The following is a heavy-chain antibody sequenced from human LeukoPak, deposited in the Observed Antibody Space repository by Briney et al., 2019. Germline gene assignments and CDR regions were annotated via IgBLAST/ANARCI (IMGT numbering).Heavy chain of an antibody. V-gene: IGHV5-51*01. CDR3: ARRGDSGYDYAY. D-gene: IGHD5-12*01. CDR1: GYIFTTYW. J-gene: IGHJ4*02. Sequence: GESLKISCKGSGYIFTTYWIGWVRQMPGKGLEWMGIIYPGDSDTSYSPSFQGQFSIKADKSISTAYLQWSSLKASDTAMSYCARRGDSGYDYAYWGQGTLVTVSS. CDR2: IYPGDSDT.